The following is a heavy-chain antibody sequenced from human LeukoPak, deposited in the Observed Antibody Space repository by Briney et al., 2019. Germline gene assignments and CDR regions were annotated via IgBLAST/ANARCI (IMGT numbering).Heavy chain of an antibody. CDR3: ARVVLDYVWGSYRPYYFDY. V-gene: IGHV4-4*07. J-gene: IGHJ4*02. D-gene: IGHD3-16*02. CDR1: GGSISSYY. CDR2: IYTSGST. Sequence: SETLSLTCTVSGGSISSYYWSWIRQPAGKGLEWIGRIYTSGSTNYNPSLKSRVTMSVDTSKNQFSLKLSSVTAADTAVYYCARVVLDYVWGSYRPYYFDYWGQGTLVTVSS.